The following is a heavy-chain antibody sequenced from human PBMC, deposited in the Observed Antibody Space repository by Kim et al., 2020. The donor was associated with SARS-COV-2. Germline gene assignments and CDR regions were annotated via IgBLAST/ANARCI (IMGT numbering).Heavy chain of an antibody. V-gene: IGHV1-69*06. CDR2: IIPIFGTA. Sequence: SVKVSCKASGGTFSSYAISWVRQAPGQGLEWMGGIIPIFGTANYAQKFQGRVTITADKSTSTAYMELSSLRSEDTAVYYCARHDILTGYTSAYYGMDVWGQGTTVTVSS. D-gene: IGHD3-9*01. CDR3: ARHDILTGYTSAYYGMDV. CDR1: GGTFSSYA. J-gene: IGHJ6*02.